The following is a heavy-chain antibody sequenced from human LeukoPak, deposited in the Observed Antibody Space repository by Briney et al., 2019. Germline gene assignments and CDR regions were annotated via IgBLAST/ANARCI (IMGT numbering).Heavy chain of an antibody. CDR2: ISGSGGST. D-gene: IGHD3-3*01. J-gene: IGHJ6*02. V-gene: IGHV3-23*01. CDR3: ARGLRFLEWLAYYGMDV. CDR1: GFTFSSYA. Sequence: GGSLRLSCAASGFTFSSYAMSWVRQAPGKGLEWVSAISGSGGSTYYADSVKGRFTISRDNSKNTLYLQMNSLRAEDTAVYYCARGLRFLEWLAYYGMDVWGQGTTVTVSS.